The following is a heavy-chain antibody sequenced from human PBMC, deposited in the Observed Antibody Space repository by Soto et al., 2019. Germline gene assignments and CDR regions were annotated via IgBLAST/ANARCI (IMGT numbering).Heavy chain of an antibody. D-gene: IGHD3-10*01. CDR1: GYTFTGYY. CDR2: INPNSGGT. V-gene: IGHV1-2*04. J-gene: IGHJ6*02. Sequence: ALVKVSCHPFGYTFTGYYMHWERQAPRQGLEWMGCINPNSGGTNYAQKFQGWVTMTRDTSISTAYMELSRLRSDDTAVYYCARGGSLWFGELSAYYYGMDVWGQGTTVTVSS. CDR3: ARGGSLWFGELSAYYYGMDV.